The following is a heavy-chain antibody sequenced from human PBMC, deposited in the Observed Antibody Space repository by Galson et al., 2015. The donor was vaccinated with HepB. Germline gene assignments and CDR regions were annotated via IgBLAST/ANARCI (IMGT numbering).Heavy chain of an antibody. CDR3: ARWTSKYDH. J-gene: IGHJ5*02. V-gene: IGHV3-53*01. CDR2: IYSDDST. CDR1: GFSVRSN. Sequence: SLRLSCAASGFSVRSNMNWVRQAPGKGLEWVSVIYSDDSTYYADSVKGRFTSSRDNSKNTLYLQMNSLRVEDTAVYFCARWTSKYDHWGQGTLVTVSS. D-gene: IGHD3/OR15-3a*01.